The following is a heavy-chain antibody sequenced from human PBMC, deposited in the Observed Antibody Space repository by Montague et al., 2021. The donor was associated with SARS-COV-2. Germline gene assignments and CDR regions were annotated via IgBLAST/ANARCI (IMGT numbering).Heavy chain of an antibody. V-gene: IGHV3-23*01. Sequence: SLRLSCAASGFTFSSYAMSWVRQAPGKGLEWVSAISGSGGSTYYADSVKGRFTISRDNSKNTLYLQMNSLRAEDTALYYCAKAGIKYDYGDFFDYWGQGTLVTVSS. CDR2: ISGSGGST. CDR1: GFTFSSYA. CDR3: AKAGIKYDYGDFFDY. D-gene: IGHD4-17*01. J-gene: IGHJ4*02.